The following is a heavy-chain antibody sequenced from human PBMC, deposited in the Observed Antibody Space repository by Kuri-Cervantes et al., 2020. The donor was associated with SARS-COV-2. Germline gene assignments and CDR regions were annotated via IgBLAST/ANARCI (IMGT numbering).Heavy chain of an antibody. J-gene: IGHJ6*02. D-gene: IGHD2-2*01. CDR1: GGSFTAYY. V-gene: IGHV4-34*01. Sequence: SETLSPTCAVDGGSFTAYYWRWSWILQPPGKGLEWIGEINHRGSTTYNPSLKSRVTISVDTSKNQFSMKLSSVTAADTAVYYCARGIPATDYYYYYDMDVWGQGTTVTVSS. CDR3: ARGIPATDYYYYYDMDV. CDR2: INHRGST.